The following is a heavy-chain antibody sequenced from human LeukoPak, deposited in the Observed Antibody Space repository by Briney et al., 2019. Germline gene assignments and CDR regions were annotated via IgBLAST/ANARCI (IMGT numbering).Heavy chain of an antibody. Sequence: GGSLKISCEGSGYSFTNYWIGWVRQMPGKGLEWMGIIYPGDSDTRYSPSFQGQVTISADKSISTAYLQWSSLKASDTAMYYCARHAVRDGYNRHNDYWGQGTLVTVSS. CDR3: ARHAVRDGYNRHNDY. CDR1: GYSFTNYW. CDR2: IYPGDSDT. D-gene: IGHD5-24*01. J-gene: IGHJ4*02. V-gene: IGHV5-51*01.